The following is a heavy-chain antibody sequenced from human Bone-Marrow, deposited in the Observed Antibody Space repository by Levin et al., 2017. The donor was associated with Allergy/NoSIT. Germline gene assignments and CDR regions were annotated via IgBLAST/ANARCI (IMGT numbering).Heavy chain of an antibody. CDR2: IYYSGST. J-gene: IGHJ2*01. V-gene: IGHV4-39*07. D-gene: IGHD6-19*01. CDR3: AREEVLGSSGYWYFDL. Sequence: SETLSLTCTVSGGSISSSSYYWGWIRQPPGKGLEWIGSIYYSGSTYYNPSLKSRVTISVDTSKNQFSLKLSSVTAADTAVYYCAREEVLGSSGYWYFDLWGRGTLVTVSS. CDR1: GGSISSSSYY.